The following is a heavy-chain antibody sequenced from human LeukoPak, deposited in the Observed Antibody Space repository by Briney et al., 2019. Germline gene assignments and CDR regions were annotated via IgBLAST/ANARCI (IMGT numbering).Heavy chain of an antibody. Sequence: ASVKVSCKASGYDFTSVGITWVRQAPGQGLEWMGWISPYNGDTRYVQKLQGRVTMTTDTSTTTAYMELRSLRFDDTAVYYCARAGSGSGWYFDYWGQGTLVAVSS. J-gene: IGHJ4*02. D-gene: IGHD6-19*01. CDR3: ARAGSGSGWYFDY. V-gene: IGHV1-18*01. CDR1: GYDFTSVG. CDR2: ISPYNGDT.